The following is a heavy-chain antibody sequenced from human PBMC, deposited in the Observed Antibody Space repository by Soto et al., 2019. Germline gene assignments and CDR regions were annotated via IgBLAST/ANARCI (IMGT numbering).Heavy chain of an antibody. J-gene: IGHJ4*02. CDR1: GGSFSGYY. V-gene: IGHV4-34*01. CDR2: INHSGST. CDR3: ARGRVTMLRGGINN. Sequence: PSETLSLTCAVYGGSFSGYYWIWIRQPPGKGLEYIGEINHSGSTNYNPSLKSRVTISIDTSKNQFSLKLTYVTAADTAVYYCARGRVTMLRGGINNWGQGTLVTVSS. D-gene: IGHD3-10*01.